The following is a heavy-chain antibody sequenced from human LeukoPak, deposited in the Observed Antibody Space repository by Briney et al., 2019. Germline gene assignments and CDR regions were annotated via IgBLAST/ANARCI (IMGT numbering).Heavy chain of an antibody. D-gene: IGHD1-26*01. V-gene: IGHV3-23*01. Sequence: GGSLRLSCAASGFTFSGYAMSWVRQAPGKGLEWVSAISGSGGSTYYADSVKGRFTIPRDNSKNTLYLQMNSLRAEDTAVYYCAKDNSGRCLPRYYFDYWGQGTLVTVSS. CDR1: GFTFSGYA. CDR2: ISGSGGST. CDR3: AKDNSGRCLPRYYFDY. J-gene: IGHJ4*02.